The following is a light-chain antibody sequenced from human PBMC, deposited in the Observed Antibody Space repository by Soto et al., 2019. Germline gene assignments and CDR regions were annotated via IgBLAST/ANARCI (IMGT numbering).Light chain of an antibody. J-gene: IGLJ1*01. V-gene: IGLV2-14*03. CDR1: SSDVGGYNF. CDR2: DVS. CDR3: SSYTSTSAYV. Sequence: QSVLTQPASVSGSPGQSITISCTGTSSDVGGYNFVSWYQHHPGKAPKLMIFDVSNRPSGVSNRFSGSESGNTASLTISGLQAEDEADYYCSSYTSTSAYVFGTGTKVTVL.